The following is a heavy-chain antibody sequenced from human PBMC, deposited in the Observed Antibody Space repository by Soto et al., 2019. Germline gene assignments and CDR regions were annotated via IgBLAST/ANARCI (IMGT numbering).Heavy chain of an antibody. CDR1: GFTFSTYW. Sequence: GRPLRLSCAASGFTFSTYWMTWVRQAPGKGLEWVANIKQDGSEKYYVDSVKGRFTISRDNAKNSLYLQMNSLRAEDTAVYYCTADLPDWGAYAFDYWGQGILVTVSS. CDR3: TADLPDWGAYAFDY. D-gene: IGHD3-16*01. CDR2: IKQDGSEK. J-gene: IGHJ4*02. V-gene: IGHV3-7*05.